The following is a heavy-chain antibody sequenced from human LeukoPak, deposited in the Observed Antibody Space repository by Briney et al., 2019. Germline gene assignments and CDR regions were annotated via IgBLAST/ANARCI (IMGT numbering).Heavy chain of an antibody. D-gene: IGHD6-19*01. CDR2: ISGSGGST. CDR3: AKALIAVAGTEYFQH. J-gene: IGHJ1*01. V-gene: IGHV3-23*01. Sequence: PGGSLRLSCAASGFTFGSYTMSWVRQAPGKGLEWVSAISGSGGSTYYADSVKGRFTISRDNSKNTLYLQMNSLRAEDTAVYYCAKALIAVAGTEYFQHWGQGTLVTVSS. CDR1: GFTFGSYT.